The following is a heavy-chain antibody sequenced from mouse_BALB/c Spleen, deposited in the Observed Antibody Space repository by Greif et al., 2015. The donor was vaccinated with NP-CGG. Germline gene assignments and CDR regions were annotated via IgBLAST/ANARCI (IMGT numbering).Heavy chain of an antibody. J-gene: IGHJ4*01. Sequence: VQLKESGGGLVQPGGSLKLSCAASGFTFSSYGMSWVRQTPDKRLELVATINSNGGSTYYPDSVKGRFTISRDNAKNTLYLQMSSLKSEDTAMYYCARDYYGSSYYAMDYWGQGTSVTVSS. CDR2: INSNGGST. CDR3: ARDYYGSSYYAMDY. D-gene: IGHD1-1*01. V-gene: IGHV5-6-3*01. CDR1: GFTFSSYG.